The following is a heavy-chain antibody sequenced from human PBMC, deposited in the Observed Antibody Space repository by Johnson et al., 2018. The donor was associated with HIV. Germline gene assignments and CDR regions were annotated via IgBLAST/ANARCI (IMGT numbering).Heavy chain of an antibody. CDR3: ARYSSGWYSAFDI. CDR2: IYSGGST. D-gene: IGHD6-19*01. J-gene: IGHJ3*02. Sequence: VQLVESGGGLVQPGGSLRLSCAASGFTVSSNYMSWVRQAPGKGLEWVSVIYSGGSTYYADSVKGRFTISRDNSKNTLYLQMNSLRAEDTAVYYCARYSSGWYSAFDIWGQGTMVTVSS. CDR1: GFTVSSNY. V-gene: IGHV3-66*01.